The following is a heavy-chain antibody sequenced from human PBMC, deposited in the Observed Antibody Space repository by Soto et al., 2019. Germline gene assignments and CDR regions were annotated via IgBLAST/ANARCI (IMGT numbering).Heavy chain of an antibody. J-gene: IGHJ4*02. CDR1: CGTISNFY. D-gene: IGHD4-17*01. CDR3: ARHVSTVTTFDY. V-gene: IGHV4-59*08. CDR2: IYYSGST. Sequence: SQTLSLSCTVLCGTISNFYCSWIRQPPGKGLEWIGYIYYSGSTNYNPSLKSRVTISVDTSKNQFSLKLSSVTAADTAVYYCARHVSTVTTFDYWGQGTLVTVSS.